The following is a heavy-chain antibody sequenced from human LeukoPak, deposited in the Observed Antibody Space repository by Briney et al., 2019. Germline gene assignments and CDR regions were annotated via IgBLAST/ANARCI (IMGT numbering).Heavy chain of an antibody. D-gene: IGHD3-9*01. CDR3: ARVSSVTGYYKYYFDY. CDR2: ISSSSSYI. V-gene: IGHV3-21*01. J-gene: IGHJ4*02. Sequence: PGGSLRLSCAASGFTFSSYSMNWFRQAPGKGLEWVSSISSSSSYIYYADSVKGRFTISRDNAKNSLYLQMNSLRAEDTAVYYCARVSSVTGYYKYYFDYWGQGTLVTVSS. CDR1: GFTFSSYS.